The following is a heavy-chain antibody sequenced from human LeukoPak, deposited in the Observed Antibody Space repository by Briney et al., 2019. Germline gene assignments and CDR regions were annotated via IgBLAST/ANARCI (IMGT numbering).Heavy chain of an antibody. V-gene: IGHV3-48*01. CDR1: GFTFSSYS. J-gene: IGHJ4*02. CDR3: IVLAVAGTFGFDY. D-gene: IGHD6-19*01. Sequence: GGSLRLSCAASGFTFSSYSMNWVRQAPGKGLDWASYISSSSSTIYYADSGKGRFTISRDNAKNSLYLQMNSLRAEDTAVYYCIVLAVAGTFGFDYWGQGTLVTVSS. CDR2: ISSSSSTI.